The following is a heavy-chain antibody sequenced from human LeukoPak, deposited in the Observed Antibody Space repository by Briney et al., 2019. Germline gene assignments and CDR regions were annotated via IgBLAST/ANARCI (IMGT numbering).Heavy chain of an antibody. CDR3: AREDNCNWNIDY. CDR1: GFSFSDSY. D-gene: IGHD1-1*01. Sequence: PGGSLRLSCAASGFSFSDSYMAWIRQAPGKGLEWVSYITTSGSTIYADSLKGRFAISRDNAKNSLYLQMNSLRAEDTAVYYCAREDNCNWNIDYWGQGTLVTVFS. CDR2: ITTSGSTI. V-gene: IGHV3-11*04. J-gene: IGHJ4*02.